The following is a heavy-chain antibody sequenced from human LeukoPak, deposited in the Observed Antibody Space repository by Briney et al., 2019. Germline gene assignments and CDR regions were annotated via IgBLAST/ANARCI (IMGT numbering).Heavy chain of an antibody. J-gene: IGHJ4*02. CDR1: GFTFSSYW. CDR2: IKQDGNEK. D-gene: IGHD3-3*01. Sequence: GGSLRLSCAASGFTFSSYWMSWVRQAPGKGLEWVANIKQDGNEKYYVDSVKGRFTISRDNAKNSLYLQMNSLRAEDTVVYYCAREWVNYDFWSGYSRRWSFDYWGQGTLVTVSS. V-gene: IGHV3-7*01. CDR3: AREWVNYDFWSGYSRRWSFDY.